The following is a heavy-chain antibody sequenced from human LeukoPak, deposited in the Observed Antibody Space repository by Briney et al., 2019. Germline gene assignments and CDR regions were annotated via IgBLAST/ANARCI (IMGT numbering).Heavy chain of an antibody. J-gene: IGHJ4*02. V-gene: IGHV4-59*01. CDR3: ARVYYYDSSGYYYFDY. CDR1: GGSISSYY. D-gene: IGHD3-22*01. CDR2: IYYSGST. Sequence: SETLSLTCTVSGGSISSYYWSWIRQPPGKGLEWIGYIYYSGSTNYSPSLKSRVTISVDTSRNQFSLKLSSVTAADTAVYYCARVYYYDSSGYYYFDYWGQGTLVTVSS.